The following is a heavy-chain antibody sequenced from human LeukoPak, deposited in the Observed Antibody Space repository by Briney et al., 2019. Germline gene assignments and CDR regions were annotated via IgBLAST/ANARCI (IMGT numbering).Heavy chain of an antibody. CDR3: ARLPAILTGYYRYYYYYYMDV. J-gene: IGHJ6*03. V-gene: IGHV3-7*01. Sequence: PGGSLRLSCAASGFTFSSYWMSWVRQAPGKGLEWVANIKQDGSEKYYVDSVKGQFTISRDNAKNSLYLQMNSLRAEDTAVYYCARLPAILTGYYRYYYYYYMDVWGKGTTVTVSS. D-gene: IGHD3-9*01. CDR1: GFTFSSYW. CDR2: IKQDGSEK.